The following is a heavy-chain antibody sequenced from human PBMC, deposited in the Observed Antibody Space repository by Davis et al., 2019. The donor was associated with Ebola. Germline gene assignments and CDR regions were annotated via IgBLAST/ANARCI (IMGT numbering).Heavy chain of an antibody. CDR1: GYSLTTYS. Sequence: ASVKVSCKASGYSLTTYSMYWVRQAPGQRLEWMGWINAGNGNTKYSQKFQGRVTITRDTSASTAYMELSSLRSGDTAVYYCARVNYFDYWGQGTLVTVSS. J-gene: IGHJ4*02. CDR2: INAGNGNT. V-gene: IGHV1-3*01. CDR3: ARVNYFDY.